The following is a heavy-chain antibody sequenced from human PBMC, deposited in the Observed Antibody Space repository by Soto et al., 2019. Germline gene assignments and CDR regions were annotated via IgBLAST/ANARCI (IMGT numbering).Heavy chain of an antibody. CDR2: IVVASGQT. Sequence: SVKVSCKASGSGFISSGIQWVRQAHGQRLEWIGWIVVASGQTNYTQNFRGRVAITRDTSTATVYIELTGLTSEDTAVYFCSADRPDIGVGWWVWGQGTTVTVSS. V-gene: IGHV1-58*02. CDR3: SADRPDIGVGWWV. CDR1: GSGFISSG. J-gene: IGHJ6*02. D-gene: IGHD2-15*01.